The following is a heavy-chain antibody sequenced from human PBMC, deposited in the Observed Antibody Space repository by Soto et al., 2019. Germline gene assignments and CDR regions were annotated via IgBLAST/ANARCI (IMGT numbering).Heavy chain of an antibody. Sequence: GGSLRLSCAASGFTFRSYGMHWVRQAPCKGLQGAAAIWFDGSNKYYADSVKGRFTISRDNSKNTLYLQMNSLRAEDTAVYYCARDPGYSNYYGMDVWGQGTTVTVSS. CDR1: GFTFRSYG. J-gene: IGHJ6*02. CDR2: IWFDGSNK. CDR3: ARDPGYSNYYGMDV. D-gene: IGHD4-4*01. V-gene: IGHV3-33*01.